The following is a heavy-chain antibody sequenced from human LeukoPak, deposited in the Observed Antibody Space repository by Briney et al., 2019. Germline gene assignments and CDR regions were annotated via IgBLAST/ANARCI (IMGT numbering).Heavy chain of an antibody. Sequence: GGSLRLSCAASGFTVSSNYMSWVRQAPGKGLEWVSAISGSGGSTYYADSVKGRFTISRDNSKNTLYLQMNSLRAEDTAVYYCAKDLEVGATTIGYWGQGTLVTVSS. CDR1: GFTVSSNY. J-gene: IGHJ4*02. CDR3: AKDLEVGATTIGY. V-gene: IGHV3-23*01. CDR2: ISGSGGST. D-gene: IGHD1-26*01.